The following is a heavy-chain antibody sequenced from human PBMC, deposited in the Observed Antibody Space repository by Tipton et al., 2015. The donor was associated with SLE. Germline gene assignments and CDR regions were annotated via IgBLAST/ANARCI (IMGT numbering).Heavy chain of an antibody. CDR3: ARHGGYYFDY. Sequence: TLSLTCTVSGGSMSSHYWSWIRQPPGKGLEWIGYIYYSGSTNYNPSLKSRVTISVDTSKNQFSLKLSSVNAADTAVYYCARHGGYYFDYWGQGTLVTVSS. CDR2: IYYSGST. CDR1: GGSMSSHY. J-gene: IGHJ4*02. D-gene: IGHD4-23*01. V-gene: IGHV4-59*11.